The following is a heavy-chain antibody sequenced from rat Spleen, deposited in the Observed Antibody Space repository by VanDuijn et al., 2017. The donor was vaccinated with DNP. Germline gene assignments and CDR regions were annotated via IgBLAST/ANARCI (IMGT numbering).Heavy chain of an antibody. Sequence: QVQLRESGPGLVQPSRTLSLTCTVSGFSLTSYGVSWVRQPPGKGLEWVGTIWSGGSRGYNSALESRLTLTRDTSKSQVFLKMNSLQTEDTAMYFCATYYGFNSYFFDYWGQGVMVTVSS. CDR3: ATYYGFNSYFFDY. CDR2: IWSGGSR. D-gene: IGHD1-9*01. CDR1: GFSLTSYG. J-gene: IGHJ2*01. V-gene: IGHV2-16*01.